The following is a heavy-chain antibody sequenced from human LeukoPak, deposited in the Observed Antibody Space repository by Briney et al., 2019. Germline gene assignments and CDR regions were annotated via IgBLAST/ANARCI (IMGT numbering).Heavy chain of an antibody. CDR2: ISSSSSYI. J-gene: IGHJ4*02. D-gene: IGHD6-13*01. CDR1: GFTFSSYS. V-gene: IGHV3-21*01. Sequence: GGSLRLSCAASGFTFSSYSMNWVRQAPGKGLEWVSSISSSSSYIYYADSVKGRFTISRDNAKNSLYLQMNSLRAEDTAVYYCALSSSWYGGFFDYWGQGTLVTVSS. CDR3: ALSSSWYGGFFDY.